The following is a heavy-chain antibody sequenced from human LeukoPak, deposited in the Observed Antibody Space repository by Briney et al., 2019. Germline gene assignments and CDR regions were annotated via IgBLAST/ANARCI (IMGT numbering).Heavy chain of an antibody. V-gene: IGHV4-31*03. CDR2: VYYSGST. D-gene: IGHD3-16*01. CDR3: ARGWAENWFDP. CDR1: GDSISSGGHY. J-gene: IGHJ5*02. Sequence: PSQTLSLTCTVSGDSISSGGHYWSWIRQHPVKGLEWIGYVYYSGSTNYNPSLKSRVTISVDTSKNQFSLKLSSVTAADTAVYYCARGWAENWFDPWGQGTLVTVSS.